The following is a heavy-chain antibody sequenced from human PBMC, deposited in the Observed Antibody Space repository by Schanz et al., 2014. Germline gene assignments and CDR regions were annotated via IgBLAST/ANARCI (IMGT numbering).Heavy chain of an antibody. CDR2: INPKSNGT. CDR3: ARGDVNWFDP. CDR1: GYSFTDFY. V-gene: IGHV1-2*02. Sequence: QVQLMQSGAEMKKPGASVKVSCKASGYSFTDFYIYWLRQAPGQGPERLGVINPKSNGTKYAQKFQGKITMTRDTSVNTAYLDLSSLTSDDAAVYYCARGDVNWFDPWGQGTLVTVSS. J-gene: IGHJ5*02.